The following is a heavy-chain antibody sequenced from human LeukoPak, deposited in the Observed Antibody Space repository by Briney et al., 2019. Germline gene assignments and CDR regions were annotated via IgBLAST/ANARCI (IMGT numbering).Heavy chain of an antibody. V-gene: IGHV3-11*01. D-gene: IGHD6-19*01. Sequence: GGSLRLSCAASGFIFRDYHMNWIRQAPGKGLEWVSYISRGGDATYFADSVRGRFTISRDNAKNSLYLQMNSLTAEDAAVYYCAGGLDIAVAGPGGYFDYWGQGTLVTVSS. J-gene: IGHJ4*02. CDR3: AGGLDIAVAGPGGYFDY. CDR1: GFIFRDYH. CDR2: ISRGGDAT.